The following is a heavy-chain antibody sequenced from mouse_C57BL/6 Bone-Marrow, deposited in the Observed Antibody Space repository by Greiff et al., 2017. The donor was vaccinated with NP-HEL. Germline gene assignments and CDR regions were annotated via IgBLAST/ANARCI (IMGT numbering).Heavy chain of an antibody. Sequence: EVKLQQSGPELVKPGASVKISCKASGYTFTDYYMNWVKQSHGKSLEWIGDINPSNGGTSYNQKFKGKATLTVDKSSSTAYMELRSLTSEDSAVYYCARSGAMVTTLYYYAMDYWGQGTSVTVSS. D-gene: IGHD2-1*01. V-gene: IGHV1-26*01. CDR3: ARSGAMVTTLYYYAMDY. J-gene: IGHJ4*01. CDR2: INPSNGGT. CDR1: GYTFTDYY.